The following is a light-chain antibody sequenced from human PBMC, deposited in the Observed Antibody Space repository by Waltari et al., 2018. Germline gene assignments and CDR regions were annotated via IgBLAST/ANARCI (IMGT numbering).Light chain of an antibody. CDR2: EDD. Sequence: NFMLTQPHSVSESPGKTVTISCTRSSGSIASDYVQWYQQRPGSSTTTLIYEDDHRPSGFPDRFSGSIDRSSNSASLTLSGLKTEDEADYYCQSYDSSSQVFGGGTKLTVL. V-gene: IGLV6-57*01. CDR3: QSYDSSSQV. CDR1: SGSIASDY. J-gene: IGLJ3*02.